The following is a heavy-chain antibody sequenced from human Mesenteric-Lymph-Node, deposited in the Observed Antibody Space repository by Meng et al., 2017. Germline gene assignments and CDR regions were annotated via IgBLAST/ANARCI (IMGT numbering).Heavy chain of an antibody. J-gene: IGHJ4*02. CDR1: GFTFSSYA. D-gene: IGHD2-15*01. CDR2: ISSDGSNK. CDR3: AARAIVVVVAARCSDYGDY. Sequence: GESLKISCAASGFTFSSYAMHWVRQAPGKGLEWVAVISSDGSNKYYADSVKGRFTISRDNSKSTLYLQMNSLRAEDTAVYYCAARAIVVVVAARCSDYGDYWGQGTLVTVSS. V-gene: IGHV3-30*01.